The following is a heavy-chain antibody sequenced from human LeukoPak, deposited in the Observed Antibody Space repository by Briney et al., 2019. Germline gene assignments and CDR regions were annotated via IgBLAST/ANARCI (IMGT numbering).Heavy chain of an antibody. CDR1: GFTFSTYW. D-gene: IGHD1-14*01. V-gene: IGHV3-7*01. Sequence: PGGSLRLSCAASGFTFSTYWMSWVRQAPGQGLKWVANIKQDGSEKYYVDSVKDRFTISRDNAKNSLYLQMNSLRVEDTAVYYCARNVYRTFDSWDQGTLVTVSS. CDR2: IKQDGSEK. J-gene: IGHJ4*02. CDR3: ARNVYRTFDS.